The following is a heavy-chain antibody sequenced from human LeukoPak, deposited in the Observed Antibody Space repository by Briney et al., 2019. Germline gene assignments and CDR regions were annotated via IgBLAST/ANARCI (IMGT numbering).Heavy chain of an antibody. CDR1: GFTFSSYA. J-gene: IGHJ6*02. V-gene: IGHV3-23*01. D-gene: IGHD2-2*02. Sequence: PGRSLRLSCAASGFTFSSYAMSWVRQAPGKGLEWVSAISGSGGSTYYADSVKGRFTISRDNSKNTLYLQMNSLRAEDTAVYYCAKDDCSSTSCYNFLPYGMDVWGQGTTVTVSS. CDR2: ISGSGGST. CDR3: AKDDCSSTSCYNFLPYGMDV.